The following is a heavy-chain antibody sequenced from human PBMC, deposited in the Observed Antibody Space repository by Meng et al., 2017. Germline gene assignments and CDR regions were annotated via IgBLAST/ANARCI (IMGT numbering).Heavy chain of an antibody. CDR3: ARDGGPWLVHFQFDY. V-gene: IGHV3-48*03. D-gene: IGHD6-19*01. CDR2: ISSSGSTI. Sequence: GGSLRLSCAASGFTFSSYEMNCVRQAPGKGLAWVSYISSSGSTIYYADSVKGRFTISRDNAKNSLYLQMNSLRAEDTAVYYCARDGGPWLVHFQFDYWGQGTLVTVSS. J-gene: IGHJ4*02. CDR1: GFTFSSYE.